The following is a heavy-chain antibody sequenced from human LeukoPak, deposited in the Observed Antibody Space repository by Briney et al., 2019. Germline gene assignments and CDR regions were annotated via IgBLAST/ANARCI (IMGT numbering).Heavy chain of an antibody. CDR2: MSAYNGNT. V-gene: IGHV1-18*01. CDR1: GYTLTNYG. Sequence: ASVKVSCKASGYTLTNYGISWVRQAPGQGLEWMGWMSAYNGNTNYAQKLQGRVTMTTDTSTSTAYMELRSLRSDDTAVYYCAREGSGYCSSTSSYTDAFDIWGQRTMVTVSS. D-gene: IGHD2-2*02. CDR3: AREGSGYCSSTSSYTDAFDI. J-gene: IGHJ3*02.